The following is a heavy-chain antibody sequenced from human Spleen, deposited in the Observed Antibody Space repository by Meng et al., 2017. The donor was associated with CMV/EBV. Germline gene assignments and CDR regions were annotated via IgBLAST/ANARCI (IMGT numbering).Heavy chain of an antibody. CDR1: GDTFNNHA. V-gene: IGHV1-69*05. J-gene: IGHJ4*02. D-gene: IGHD5-18*01. Sequence: SVKVSCKASGDTFNNHAISWVRQAPGQGLEWVGGIIPIFDTANYAQKFQGRVTITTDKSTSTAYMELSSLTSEDTAVYCCATAVGTALADFDYWGQGTLVTVSS. CDR3: ATAVGTALADFDY. CDR2: IIPIFDTA.